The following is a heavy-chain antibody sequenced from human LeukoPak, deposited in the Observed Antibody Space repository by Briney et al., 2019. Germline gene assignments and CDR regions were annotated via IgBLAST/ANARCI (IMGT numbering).Heavy chain of an antibody. CDR3: AREGSSYAPSQPFFFDY. J-gene: IGHJ4*02. V-gene: IGHV3-48*03. Sequence: GGSLRLSCAASGFTFSSDDMNWVRQAPGKGVEWVSYISGSGYRIYYAGSVKGRFTISKDNAKKSLYLQMDSLRAEDTAVYYCAREGSSYAPSQPFFFDYWGQGTLVTVSS. CDR1: GFTFSSDD. D-gene: IGHD3-10*01. CDR2: ISGSGYRI.